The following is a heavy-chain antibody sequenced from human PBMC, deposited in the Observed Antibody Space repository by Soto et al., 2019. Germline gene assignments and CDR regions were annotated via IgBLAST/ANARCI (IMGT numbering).Heavy chain of an antibody. CDR3: AKDPHCISTSCYVVGDDP. J-gene: IGHJ5*02. V-gene: IGHV3-30*18. Sequence: QVQLVESGGGVVQPGRSLRLSCAASGFTFSSNGMHWVRQTPGKGLEWVAVISYDGSNKYYADSVKGRFTISRDNSKNTLYLQMNSLRAEDTAVYDCAKDPHCISTSCYVVGDDPWGQGTLVTVSS. CDR1: GFTFSSNG. CDR2: ISYDGSNK. D-gene: IGHD2-2*01.